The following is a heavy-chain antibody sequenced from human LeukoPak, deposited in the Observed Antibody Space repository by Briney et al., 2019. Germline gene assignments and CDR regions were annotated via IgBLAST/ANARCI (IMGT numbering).Heavy chain of an antibody. CDR3: ARDAVSGSTFNTVTTHRYYFDY. CDR1: GGSISSGGYY. CDR2: IYYSGST. V-gene: IGHV4-31*03. J-gene: IGHJ4*02. D-gene: IGHD4-17*01. Sequence: SETLSLTCTVSGGSISSGGYYWSWIRQHPGKGLEWIGYIYYSGSTYYNPSLKSRVTISVDTSKNQFSLKLSSVTAADTAVYYCARDAVSGSTFNTVTTHRYYFDYWGQGTLVTVSS.